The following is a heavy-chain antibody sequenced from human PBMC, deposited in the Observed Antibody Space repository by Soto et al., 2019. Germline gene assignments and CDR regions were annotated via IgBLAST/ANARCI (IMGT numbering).Heavy chain of an antibody. CDR2: IIPIFGTA. D-gene: IGHD4-17*01. V-gene: IGHV1-69*13. J-gene: IGHJ4*02. CDR3: ARGVNGDYARIDY. CDR1: GGTFSSYA. Sequence: SVKVSCKASGGTFSSYAISWVRQAPGQGLEWMGGIIPIFGTANYAQKFQGRVTVTADESTSTAYMELSSLRSEDTAVYYCARGVNGDYARIDYWGQRTLVTVSS.